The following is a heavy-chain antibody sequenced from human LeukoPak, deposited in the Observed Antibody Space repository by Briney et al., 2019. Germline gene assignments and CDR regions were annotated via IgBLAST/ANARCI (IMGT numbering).Heavy chain of an antibody. CDR2: INTNTGNP. CDR1: GYTFTSYA. Sequence: GASVKVSCKASGYTFTSYAMNWVRQAPGQGLEWMGWINTNTGNPTYAQGFTGRFVFSLDTSVSTAYLQISSLKAEDTAVYYCARGSSITMVRGVIRWFDPWGQGTLVTVSS. J-gene: IGHJ5*02. V-gene: IGHV7-4-1*02. CDR3: ARGSSITMVRGVIRWFDP. D-gene: IGHD3-10*01.